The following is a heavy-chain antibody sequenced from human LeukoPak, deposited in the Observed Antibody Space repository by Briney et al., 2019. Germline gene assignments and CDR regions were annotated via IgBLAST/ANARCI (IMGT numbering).Heavy chain of an antibody. D-gene: IGHD3-22*01. Sequence: PGGSLRLSCAASRFTFSSYSMNCVRQAPRKGLEWVSSISSSSSYIYYADSVKGRFTISRDNAKNTLNLQMNSLRAEDTAVYYCARDLGQYYDTSDNWFDPWGQGTLVTVSS. CDR2: ISSSSSYI. CDR1: RFTFSSYS. V-gene: IGHV3-21*01. J-gene: IGHJ5*02. CDR3: ARDLGQYYDTSDNWFDP.